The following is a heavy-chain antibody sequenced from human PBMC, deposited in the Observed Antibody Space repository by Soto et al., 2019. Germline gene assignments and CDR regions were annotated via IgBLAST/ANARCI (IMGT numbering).Heavy chain of an antibody. CDR3: AKDRVWNPFDD. V-gene: IGHV3-21*01. D-gene: IGHD1-1*01. Sequence: GGSLRLSCVGSGFNFRIYTMNWVRQAPGKGPEWVSSISQTGDYIFYADSVKGRFTISRDNSKNTLYLQMNSLRPEDTAVYYCAKDRVWNPFDDWGQGTLVTVSS. J-gene: IGHJ4*02. CDR2: ISQTGDYI. CDR1: GFNFRIYT.